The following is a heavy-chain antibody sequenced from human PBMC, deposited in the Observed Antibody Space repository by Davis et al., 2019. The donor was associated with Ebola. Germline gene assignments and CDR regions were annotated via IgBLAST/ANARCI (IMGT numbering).Heavy chain of an antibody. CDR1: GYTFTSYA. CDR2: INPSGGST. CDR3: ASPVAGTFFAFDI. D-gene: IGHD6-19*01. J-gene: IGHJ3*02. Sequence: ASVKVSCKASGYTFTSYAISWVRQAPGQGLEWMGIINPSGGSTSYAQKFQGRVTMTRDTSTSTVYMELSSLRSEDTAVYYCASPVAGTFFAFDIWGQGTMVTVSS. V-gene: IGHV1-46*01.